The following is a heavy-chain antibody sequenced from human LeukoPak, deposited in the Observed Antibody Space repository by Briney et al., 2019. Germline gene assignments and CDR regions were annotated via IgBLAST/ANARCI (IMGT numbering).Heavy chain of an antibody. D-gene: IGHD3-3*01. CDR1: GYTFTSYD. Sequence: GASVKVSCKASGYTFTSYDINWVRQATGQGLEWMGWMNPNSGNTGYAQKFQGRVTITRNTSISTAYMELSSLRSEDTAVYYCARGLTYDFWSGYQYYFDYWGQGTLVTVPS. J-gene: IGHJ4*02. V-gene: IGHV1-8*03. CDR3: ARGLTYDFWSGYQYYFDY. CDR2: MNPNSGNT.